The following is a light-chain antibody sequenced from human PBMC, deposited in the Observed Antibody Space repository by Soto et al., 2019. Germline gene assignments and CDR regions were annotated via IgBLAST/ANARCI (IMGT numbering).Light chain of an antibody. V-gene: IGLV4-3*01. CDR2: LKSDGSH. CDR3: EESHTIDGQDGRRV. Sequence: QSASALLGASIKLTCTLNSEHNTYIIEWYQQRPGRSPPYIMKLKSDGSHSEGDGIPDRFMGSSSGADRYLTFPNLQSDDEAYCHYEESHTIDGQDGRRVFGGGTQLTVL. J-gene: IGLJ2*01. CDR1: SEHNTYI.